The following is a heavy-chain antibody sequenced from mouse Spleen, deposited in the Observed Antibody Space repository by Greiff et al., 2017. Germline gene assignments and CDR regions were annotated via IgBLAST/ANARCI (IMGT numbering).Heavy chain of an antibody. J-gene: IGHJ2*01. CDR1: GYTFTSYW. V-gene: IGHV1-69*01. CDR3: ERQTVVAEDYFDY. CDR2: IDPSDSYT. Sequence: QVQLQQPGAELVMPGASVKLSCKASGYTFTSYWMHWVKQRPGQGLEWIGEIDPSDSYTNYNQKFKGKATLTVDKSSSTAYMQLSSLTSEDSAVYYCERQTVVAEDYFDYWGQGTTLTGSS. D-gene: IGHD1-1*01.